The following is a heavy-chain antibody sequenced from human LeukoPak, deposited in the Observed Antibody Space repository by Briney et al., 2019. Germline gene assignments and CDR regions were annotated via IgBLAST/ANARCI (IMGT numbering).Heavy chain of an antibody. D-gene: IGHD4-17*01. Sequence: GGSLRLSCAASGFTFSSYAMSWVRQAPGKGLEWASAISGSGAGTYYADSVKGRFTISRDNSKNTLYLQMNSLRAEDTAVYYCARDSPTDYGDYVDYWGQGTLVTVSS. J-gene: IGHJ4*02. V-gene: IGHV3-23*01. CDR2: ISGSGAGT. CDR3: ARDSPTDYGDYVDY. CDR1: GFTFSSYA.